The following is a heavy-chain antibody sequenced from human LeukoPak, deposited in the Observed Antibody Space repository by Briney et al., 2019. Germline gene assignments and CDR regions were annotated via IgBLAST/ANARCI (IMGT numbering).Heavy chain of an antibody. CDR3: AKVGEGARSGWYYFDY. V-gene: IGHV3-30-3*01. Sequence: PGRSLRLSCAASGFTFSSYAMHWVRQAPGKGLEWVAVISYDGSNKYYADSVKGRFTISRDNSKNTLYLQMNSLRAEDTAVYYCAKVGEGARSGWYYFDYWGQGTLVTVSS. J-gene: IGHJ4*02. D-gene: IGHD6-19*01. CDR2: ISYDGSNK. CDR1: GFTFSSYA.